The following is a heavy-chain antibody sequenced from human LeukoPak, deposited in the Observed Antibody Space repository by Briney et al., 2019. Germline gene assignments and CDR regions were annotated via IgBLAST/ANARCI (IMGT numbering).Heavy chain of an antibody. Sequence: SETLSLTCTVSGGSISSSSYYWGWIRQPPGKGLEWIGSIYYSGSTYYNPSLKSRVTISVDTSKNQFSLKLSSVTAADTAVYYCARRRVVGAISYGWFDPWGQGTLVTVSS. CDR2: IYYSGST. CDR3: ARRRVVGAISYGWFDP. D-gene: IGHD1-26*01. J-gene: IGHJ5*02. CDR1: GGSISSSSYY. V-gene: IGHV4-39*07.